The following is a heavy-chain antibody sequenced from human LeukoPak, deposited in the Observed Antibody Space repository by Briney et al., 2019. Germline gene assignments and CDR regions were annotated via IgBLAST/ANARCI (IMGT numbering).Heavy chain of an antibody. V-gene: IGHV3-30*03. J-gene: IGHJ4*02. CDR2: ISYDGTKQ. CDR1: GFTFSSYG. D-gene: IGHD6-19*01. CDR3: ARAPEWLIFDY. Sequence: GRSLRLSCAASGFTFSSYGIHWVRQAPGKGLEWVAVISYDGTKQYYADSVKGRFSISRDNSKNTLYLQLNSLRAEDTAVYYCARAPEWLIFDYWGQGTLVTVYS.